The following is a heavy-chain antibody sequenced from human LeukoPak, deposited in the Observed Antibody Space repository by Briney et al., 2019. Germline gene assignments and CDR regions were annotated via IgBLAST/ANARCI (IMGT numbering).Heavy chain of an antibody. V-gene: IGHV3-20*04. CDR3: ASGNSSGWYFDP. CDR1: GCSIDDHG. CDR2: INCNAGST. J-gene: IGHJ4*02. Sequence: PGGSLRLSCAASGCSIDDHGMSWVRQVPGKGLQWMAGINCNAGSTGYADSVKGRFTISRDNAKISLYLQMNSLRAEDPALYYCASGNSSGWYFDPWGQGTLVSVSS. D-gene: IGHD6-19*01.